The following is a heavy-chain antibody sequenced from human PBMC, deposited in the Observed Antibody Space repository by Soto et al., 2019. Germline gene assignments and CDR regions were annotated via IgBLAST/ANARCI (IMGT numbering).Heavy chain of an antibody. CDR2: IYHSGSP. CDR3: ARRIPAAPNWFDP. D-gene: IGHD2-2*01. V-gene: IGHV4-4*02. Sequence: QVQLQESGPGLVKPSGTLSLTCAVSGGSISSGTWWSWVRQSPGRGLEWIGEIYHSGSPNYNPSLKSRVTMSVAKSKNLFSLSLSSVTAADSALYYCARRIPAAPNWFDPWGQVTLVTVYS. J-gene: IGHJ5*02. CDR1: GGSISSGTW.